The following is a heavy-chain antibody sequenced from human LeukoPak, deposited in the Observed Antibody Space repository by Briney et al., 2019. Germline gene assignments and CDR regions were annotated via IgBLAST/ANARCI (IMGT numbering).Heavy chain of an antibody. Sequence: SETLSLTCAVYGGSFSGYYWSWIRQPPGKGLEWIGEINHSGSTNYNPSLKSRVTISVDTSKNQFSLKLSSVTAADTAVYYCAGGGSYYDSSGYISEADYWGQGTLVTVSS. D-gene: IGHD3-22*01. CDR3: AGGGSYYDSSGYISEADY. CDR2: INHSGST. J-gene: IGHJ4*02. V-gene: IGHV4-34*01. CDR1: GGSFSGYY.